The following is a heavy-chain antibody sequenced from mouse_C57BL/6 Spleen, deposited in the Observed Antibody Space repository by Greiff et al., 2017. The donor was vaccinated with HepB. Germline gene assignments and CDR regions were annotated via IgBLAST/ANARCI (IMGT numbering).Heavy chain of an antibody. CDR3: AGSTMVTEIDY. D-gene: IGHD2-2*01. Sequence: QVQLQQPGAELVKPGASVKLSCKASGYTFTSYWMHWVKQRPGQGLEWIGMIHPNSGSTNYNEKFKSKATLTVDKSSSTAYMQLSSLTSEDSAVYYCAGSTMVTEIDYWGQGTTLTVSS. CDR1: GYTFTSYW. J-gene: IGHJ2*01. CDR2: IHPNSGST. V-gene: IGHV1-64*01.